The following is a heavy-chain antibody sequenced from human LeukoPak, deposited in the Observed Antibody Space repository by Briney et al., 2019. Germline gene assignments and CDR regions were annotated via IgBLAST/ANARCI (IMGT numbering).Heavy chain of an antibody. CDR3: PTERSALGYYSGGSCYSSYYYGMDV. CDR2: INHSGST. D-gene: IGHD2-15*01. V-gene: IGHV4-34*01. Sequence: SETLSLTCAVYGGSFSGYYWSWIRQPPGKGLEWIGEINHSGSTNCNPSLKSRVTISVDTSKNQFSLKLSSVTAADTAVYYCPTERSALGYYSGGSCYSSYYYGMDVWGQGTTVTVSS. J-gene: IGHJ6*02. CDR1: GGSFSGYY.